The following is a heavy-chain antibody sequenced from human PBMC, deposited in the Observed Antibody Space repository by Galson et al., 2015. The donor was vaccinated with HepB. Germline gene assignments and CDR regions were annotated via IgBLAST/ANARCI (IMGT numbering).Heavy chain of an antibody. CDR3: YRGHYFDV. V-gene: IGHV3-7*01. Sequence: SLRLSCTASGFIITSYWLSWVRQAPGQGLEWMAKIKTDEGEKYYVDHVQGRVTITTDTAKNSVYMQMNSLTAEDTAVYYCYRGHYFDVWGQGTLVTVSS. J-gene: IGHJ4*02. CDR2: IKTDEGEK. CDR1: GFIITSYW.